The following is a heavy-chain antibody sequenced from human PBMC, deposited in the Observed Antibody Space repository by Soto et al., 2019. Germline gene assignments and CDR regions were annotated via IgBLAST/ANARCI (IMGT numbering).Heavy chain of an antibody. CDR3: AKDHYGSAISAMDV. J-gene: IGHJ6*02. D-gene: IGHD3-10*01. V-gene: IGHV3-9*01. CDR1: GFTFHDYA. Sequence: EVQLVESGGGSVQPGRSLRVSCAASGFTFHDYAMHWVRQAPGKGLEWVSGISWNSDIIGYADSVKGRFSISRDNSKNSLYLQMNSLRAEHTALYYCAKDHYGSAISAMDVWGQGTTVTVSS. CDR2: ISWNSDII.